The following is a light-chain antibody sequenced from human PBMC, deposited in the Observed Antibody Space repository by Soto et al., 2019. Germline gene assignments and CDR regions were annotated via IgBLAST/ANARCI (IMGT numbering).Light chain of an antibody. CDR2: AVS. J-gene: IGLJ3*02. CDR3: YSYTVRDVWA. Sequence: QYALTQPRSVSGSPGQSVTISCTGTNSDVGRYNFVSWYQQLPGKAPKLLISAVSQRPSGVPDRFSGSKSGNTASLTISGLQADDEADYFCYSYTVRDVWAVCGWT. CDR1: NSDVGRYNF. V-gene: IGLV2-11*01.